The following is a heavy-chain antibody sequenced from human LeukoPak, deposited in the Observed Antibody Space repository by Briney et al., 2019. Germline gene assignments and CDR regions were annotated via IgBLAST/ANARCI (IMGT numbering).Heavy chain of an antibody. J-gene: IGHJ4*02. D-gene: IGHD1-26*01. CDR3: ARENSGSYREFDY. Sequence: TSETLSLTCTVSGGSVSSYYWSWIRQPAGKGLEWIGRIYTSGSTNYNASLKSRVSMSVDTSKNQFSLKLSSVTAADTAVFYCARENSGSYREFDYWGQGTLVTVSS. V-gene: IGHV4-4*07. CDR2: IYTSGST. CDR1: GGSVSSYY.